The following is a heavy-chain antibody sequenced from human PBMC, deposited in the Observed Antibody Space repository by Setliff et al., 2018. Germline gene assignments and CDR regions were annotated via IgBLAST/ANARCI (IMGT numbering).Heavy chain of an antibody. CDR1: GYTFTSYA. J-gene: IGHJ5*02. CDR2: INTNTGNP. CDR3: ARGPLHYDFWSGYYTVSWFDP. Sequence: GASVKVSCKASGYTFTSYAMNWVRQAPGQGLEWMGWINTNTGNPTYAQGFTGRFVFSLDTSVSTAYLQISSLKAEDTAVYYCARGPLHYDFWSGYYTVSWFDPWGQGTQVTVSS. D-gene: IGHD3-3*01. V-gene: IGHV7-4-1*02.